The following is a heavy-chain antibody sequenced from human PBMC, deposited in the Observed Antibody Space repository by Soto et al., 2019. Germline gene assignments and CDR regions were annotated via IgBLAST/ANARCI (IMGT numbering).Heavy chain of an antibody. J-gene: IGHJ4*02. V-gene: IGHV3-23*01. D-gene: IGHD4-17*01. Sequence: PGGSVRLSCASSGFTFSSDAMSWVRQAPGKGLEWVSAISGSGGSTYYADSVKGRFTISRDNSKNTLYLQMNSLRAEDTAVYYCAKVGTVTNRGFDYWGQGTLGTVSS. CDR1: GFTFSSDA. CDR2: ISGSGGST. CDR3: AKVGTVTNRGFDY.